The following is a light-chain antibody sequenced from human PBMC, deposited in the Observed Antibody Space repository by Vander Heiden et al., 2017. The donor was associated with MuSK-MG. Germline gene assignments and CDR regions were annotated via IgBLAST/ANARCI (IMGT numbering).Light chain of an antibody. CDR2: DAS. CDR3: QQRSNWPPLWT. V-gene: IGKV3-11*01. CDR1: QSVSSY. Sequence: EIVLTQSPATLSLSPGERATLSCRASQSVSSYLAWYQQKPGQAPRLLIYDASNRATGIPARCSGSGSGTDFTLTISSLEPEDFAVYYCQQRSNWPPLWTFGQGTKVEIK. J-gene: IGKJ1*01.